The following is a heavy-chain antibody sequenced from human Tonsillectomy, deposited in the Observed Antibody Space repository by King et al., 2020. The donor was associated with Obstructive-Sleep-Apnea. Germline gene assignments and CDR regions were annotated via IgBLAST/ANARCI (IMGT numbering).Heavy chain of an antibody. Sequence: QLVQSGAEVKKPGASVKVSCKASGYTFTSYYMHWVRQAPGQGLEWMGIINPSGGSTSYAQKFQGRVTMTRDTSTSTVYMELSSLRSEDTAVYYCARDSGGSFEWLAQLFDYWGQGTLVTVSS. D-gene: IGHD3-16*01. CDR2: INPSGGST. CDR3: ARDSGGSFEWLAQLFDY. J-gene: IGHJ4*02. CDR1: GYTFTSYY. V-gene: IGHV1-46*01.